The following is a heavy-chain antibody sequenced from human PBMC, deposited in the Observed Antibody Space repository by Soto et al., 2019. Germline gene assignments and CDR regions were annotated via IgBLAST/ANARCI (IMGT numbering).Heavy chain of an antibody. CDR2: IWYDGTNK. J-gene: IGHJ6*02. V-gene: IGHV3-33*01. Sequence: QLQLVESGGRVVQPGGSLTLSCAASGVTLNNVGMHWVRQAPGKVLEWVAIIWYDGTNKFYEDSVKGRYTISRDSANTTLYLPMINLLAEDTAVYYCATYEHMARGVLYGMDVWCQGTTVTVSS. D-gene: IGHD3-10*01. CDR3: ATYEHMARGVLYGMDV. CDR1: GVTLNNVG.